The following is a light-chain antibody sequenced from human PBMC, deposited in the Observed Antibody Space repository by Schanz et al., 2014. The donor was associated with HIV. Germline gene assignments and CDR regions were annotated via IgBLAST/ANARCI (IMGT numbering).Light chain of an antibody. CDR3: ATWDVTLNGPV. CDR2: RNN. J-gene: IGLJ2*01. CDR1: SSNIGSNY. Sequence: QSVLTQPPSASGTPGQRVTISCSGSSSNIGSNYVYWYQQLPGTAPKLLIYRNNQRPAGVPDRFSGSKSGTSASLAISGLRSEDEADYYCATWDVTLNGPVFGGGTKLTVL. V-gene: IGLV1-47*01.